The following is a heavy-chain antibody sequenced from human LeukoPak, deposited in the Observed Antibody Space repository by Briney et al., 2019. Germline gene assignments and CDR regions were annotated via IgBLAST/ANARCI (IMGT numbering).Heavy chain of an antibody. CDR1: GGSLTSGGYY. CDR2: IYYSGST. V-gene: IGHV4-31*03. CDR3: AREKLFSSADTPGYPRPIGV. D-gene: IGHD3-9*01. J-gene: IGHJ4*02. Sequence: SGTLSLTCTVSGGSLTSGGYYWSWIRQHPGEGLEWVGHIYYSGSTYYNPSLKSRITISADTSKNQFSLKMSSVTAADTAVYYCAREKLFSSADTPGYPRPIGVWGQGTLVTVSS.